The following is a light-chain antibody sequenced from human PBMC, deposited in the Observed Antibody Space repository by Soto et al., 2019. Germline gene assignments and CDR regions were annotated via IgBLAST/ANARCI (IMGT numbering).Light chain of an antibody. CDR1: QSISSY. V-gene: IGKV1-39*01. CDR2: AAS. CDR3: KQSYRTHLA. Sequence: DIQMTHSPSSLSASVGDRVTITCRASQSISSYLNWYQQKPGKAPKLLIYAASSLQSGVPSRFSGGGPGTDFTLTISSLQPEAFATYYCKQSYRTHLASGGGSKVDIX. J-gene: IGKJ4*01.